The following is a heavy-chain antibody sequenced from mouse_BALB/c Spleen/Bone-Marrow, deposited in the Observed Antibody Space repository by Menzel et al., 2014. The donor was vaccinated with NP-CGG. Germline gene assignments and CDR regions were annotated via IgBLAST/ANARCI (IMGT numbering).Heavy chain of an antibody. Sequence: EVHLVESGGGLVKSGGSLKLSCAASGFSFSNHGMSWVRQTPEKRLEWVATISGDGRYTFYSDSVKGRFTISRDNAKNNLYLQLSSLRSEDTALYYCARHAYYDQTEVSFVYWGQGTLVTVSA. CDR3: ARHAYYDQTEVSFVY. J-gene: IGHJ3*01. CDR2: ISGDGRYT. D-gene: IGHD2-4*01. V-gene: IGHV5-9-2*01. CDR1: GFSFSNHG.